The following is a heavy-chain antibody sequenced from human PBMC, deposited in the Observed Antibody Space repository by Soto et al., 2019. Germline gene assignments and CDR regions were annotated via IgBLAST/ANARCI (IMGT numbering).Heavy chain of an antibody. J-gene: IGHJ4*02. V-gene: IGHV1-18*01. Sequence: QVQLVQSGAAVREPGASVKVSCKASGYTFTSYAITWVRQAPGQGLEWMGWISGYNGNTKYAQKLQGRVIMTTDTXXSTAYMELRSLRSDDTAIYYCATGVEVQAYRSHDYWGQGTLVTVSS. CDR2: ISGYNGNT. CDR3: ATGVEVQAYRSHDY. D-gene: IGHD3-3*01. CDR1: GYTFTSYA.